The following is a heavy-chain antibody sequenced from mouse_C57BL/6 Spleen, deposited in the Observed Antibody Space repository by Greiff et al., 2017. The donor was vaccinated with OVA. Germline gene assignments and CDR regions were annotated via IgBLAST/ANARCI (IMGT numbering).Heavy chain of an antibody. J-gene: IGHJ1*03. CDR2: ISSGSSTI. CDR1: GFTFSDYG. Sequence: VQLKESGGGLVKPGGSLKLSCAASGFTFSDYGMHWVRQAPETGLEWVAYISSGSSTIYYAEQVKGRFTLSRDNATNTLFLQMTSLRSEDTAMYYCAKGTEWSHWYFDVWGTGTTVTVSS. CDR3: AKGTEWSHWYFDV. D-gene: IGHD1-1*02. V-gene: IGHV5-17*01.